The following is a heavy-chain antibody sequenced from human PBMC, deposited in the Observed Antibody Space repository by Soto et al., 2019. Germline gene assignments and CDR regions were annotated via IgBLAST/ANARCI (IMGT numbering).Heavy chain of an antibody. CDR2: INTGNGTT. Sequence: VQFLQSGAEVKKPGASVKVSCKTSGYIFTNYPIHWVRQAPGRGLEWVAWINTGNGTTRYSPRLQGRVSLRTDTSASTVYMELTSLRFEDTALYYCASNAFDYWGQGTLVAVSP. V-gene: IGHV1-3*04. CDR3: ASNAFDY. J-gene: IGHJ4*02. CDR1: GYIFTNYP.